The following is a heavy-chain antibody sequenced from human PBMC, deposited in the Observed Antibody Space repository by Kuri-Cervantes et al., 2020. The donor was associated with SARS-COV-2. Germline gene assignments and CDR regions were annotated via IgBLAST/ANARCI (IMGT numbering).Heavy chain of an antibody. D-gene: IGHD2-15*01. Sequence: GGSLKISCAASDYTFTNYGMHWVRQAPGKGLEWVAVISFDGSKRYFGDSVKGRFTISRDNAKNSLYLQMNSLRAEDTAVYYCARDPPSPYCSGGSCRTDVWGQGTTVTVSS. CDR2: ISFDGSKR. CDR1: DYTFTNYG. CDR3: ARDPPSPYCSGGSCRTDV. V-gene: IGHV3-30*03. J-gene: IGHJ6*02.